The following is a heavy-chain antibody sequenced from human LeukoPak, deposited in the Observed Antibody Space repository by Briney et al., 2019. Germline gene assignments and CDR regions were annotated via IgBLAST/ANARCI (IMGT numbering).Heavy chain of an antibody. J-gene: IGHJ4*02. V-gene: IGHV4-31*02. CDR1: GFTVSSNS. CDR3: ARADYDSGGSYYFDY. CDR2: VLCSGTT. Sequence: LSVPCAPSGFTVSSNSMSWIRQLPGKGLEWTGYVLCSGTTHHNPSLKSQVTITVDTSKNQFSLKLSSVTAADTAVYYCARADYDSGGSYYFDYWGQGTLVISSS. D-gene: IGHD3-22*01.